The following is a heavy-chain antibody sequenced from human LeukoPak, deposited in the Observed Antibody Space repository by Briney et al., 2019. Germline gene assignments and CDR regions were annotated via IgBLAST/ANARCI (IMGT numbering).Heavy chain of an antibody. V-gene: IGHV3-7*03. Sequence: PGGSLRLSCAASGFTFTDAWMSWVRQAPGKGLEWVANIKQDGSEKYYADSVRGRFNISRENTKNSLSLQMNSLTVDDTAVYYCVRWGAWSSFWGQGTPVTVST. CDR3: VRWGAWSSF. D-gene: IGHD2-8*02. CDR1: GFTFTDAW. CDR2: IKQDGSEK. J-gene: IGHJ4*02.